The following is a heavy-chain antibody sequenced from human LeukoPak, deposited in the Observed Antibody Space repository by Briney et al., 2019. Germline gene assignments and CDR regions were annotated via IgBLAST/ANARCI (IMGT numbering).Heavy chain of an antibody. J-gene: IGHJ4*02. V-gene: IGHV1-2*02. D-gene: IGHD2-2*01. CDR1: GYTFTGYY. Sequence: ASVKVSCKASGYTFTGYYMHWVRQAPGQGLEWMGWINPNSGGTNYAQKFQGRVTMTRDTSISTAYMELSRLRSDDTAVYYRARDHCSSTSCPFDYWGQGTLVTVSS. CDR3: ARDHCSSTSCPFDY. CDR2: INPNSGGT.